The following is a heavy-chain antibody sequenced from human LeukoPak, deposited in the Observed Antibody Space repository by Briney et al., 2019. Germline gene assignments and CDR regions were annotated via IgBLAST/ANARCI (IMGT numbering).Heavy chain of an antibody. CDR2: IYYSGTT. CDR3: ARYDFWSGYPFGY. CDR1: GGSISSSSYY. V-gene: IGHV4-39*01. Sequence: SETLSLTCTVSGGSISSSSYYWGWIRQPPGKGLEWIGSIYYSGTTFYKPSLKSRVTTSVDTSKNQFSLKLSSVTAADTAVHYCARYDFWSGYPFGYWDQGTLVTVSS. D-gene: IGHD3-3*01. J-gene: IGHJ4*02.